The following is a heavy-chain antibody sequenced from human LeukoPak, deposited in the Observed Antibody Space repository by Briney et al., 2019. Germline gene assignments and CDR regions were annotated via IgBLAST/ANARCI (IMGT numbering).Heavy chain of an antibody. CDR3: ARDVPGSSWPYYYYMDV. D-gene: IGHD6-13*01. Sequence: PSETLSLTCTVSGGPISSDNYYWGWIRQPPGKGQEWNRSSGTTYYNPSLKSRITISVDTSKNQFSLKLSSVTAADTALYYCARDVPGSSWPYYYYMDVWGKGTTVTVSS. J-gene: IGHJ6*03. V-gene: IGHV4-39*02. CDR1: GGPISSDNYY. CDR2: SGTT.